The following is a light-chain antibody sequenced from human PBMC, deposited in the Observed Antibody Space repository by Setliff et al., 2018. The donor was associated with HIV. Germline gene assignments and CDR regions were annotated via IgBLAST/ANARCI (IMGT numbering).Light chain of an antibody. J-gene: IGLJ1*01. CDR2: EVS. CDR3: SSYAGNNNYV. Sequence: QSVLAQPPSASGSPGQSVTISCTGTSSDVGRYNFVSWYQQHPGKAPKLMIYEVSKRPSGVPDRFSGSKSDNTASLTVSGLQAEDEADYYCSSYAGNNNYVFGTGNKGTVL. V-gene: IGLV2-8*01. CDR1: SSDVGRYNF.